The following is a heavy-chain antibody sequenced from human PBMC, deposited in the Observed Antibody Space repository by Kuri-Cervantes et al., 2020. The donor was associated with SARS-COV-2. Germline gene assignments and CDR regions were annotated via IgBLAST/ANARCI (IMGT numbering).Heavy chain of an antibody. Sequence: SVKVSCKASGGTFSSYAISWVRQAPGQGLEWMGGIIPIFGTANYAQKFKGRVTITADESTSTAYMELSSLRSEDTAVYYCAGETHYDFWSGYQYEYGMDVWGQGTTVTVSS. CDR3: AGETHYDFWSGYQYEYGMDV. J-gene: IGHJ6*02. CDR2: IIPIFGTA. CDR1: GGTFSSYA. D-gene: IGHD3-3*01. V-gene: IGHV1-69*13.